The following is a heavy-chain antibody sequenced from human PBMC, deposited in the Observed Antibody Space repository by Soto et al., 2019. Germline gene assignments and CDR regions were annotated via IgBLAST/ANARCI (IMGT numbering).Heavy chain of an antibody. V-gene: IGHV1-69*12. CDR2: IIPIFGTA. CDR3: ARGQAIVVVTATYYYYGMDV. D-gene: IGHD2-21*02. J-gene: IGHJ6*02. Sequence: QVQLVQSGAEVKKPGSSVKVSCKASGGTFSSYAISWVRQAPGQGLEWMGGIIPIFGTANYAQKFQGRVTSTADESTSTAYMELSSLRSEDTAVYYCARGQAIVVVTATYYYYGMDVWGRGTTVTFSS. CDR1: GGTFSSYA.